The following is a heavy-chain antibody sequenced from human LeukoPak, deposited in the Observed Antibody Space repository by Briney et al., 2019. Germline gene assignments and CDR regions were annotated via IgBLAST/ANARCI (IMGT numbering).Heavy chain of an antibody. V-gene: IGHV4-39*07. Sequence: SETLSLTCTVSDGSISSSSYYWGWIRQPPGKGLEWIGSIYYGSVFYSVSTYYNPSLKSRVTMSGDTSKNQFSLKLSSVTAADTAAYYCARLGYCSGGSCYYYYYMDVWGKGTTVTISS. CDR2: IYYGSVFYSVST. D-gene: IGHD2-15*01. J-gene: IGHJ6*03. CDR1: DGSISSSSYY. CDR3: ARLGYCSGGSCYYYYYMDV.